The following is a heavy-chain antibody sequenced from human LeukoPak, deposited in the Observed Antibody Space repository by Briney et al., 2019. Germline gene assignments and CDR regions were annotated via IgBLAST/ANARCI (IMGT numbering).Heavy chain of an antibody. V-gene: IGHV3-23*01. CDR2: ISISSSGT. Sequence: PRGSLRLSCAASGFTFNSYAMNWVRQAPGKGLEWVSSISISSSGTYYADSVKGRFTISRDGSKNTLYLQMDSLRAEDTAVYYCAKKSVVVPGPPYFDYWGQGTLVTVSS. CDR1: GFTFNSYA. J-gene: IGHJ4*02. D-gene: IGHD2-15*01. CDR3: AKKSVVVPGPPYFDY.